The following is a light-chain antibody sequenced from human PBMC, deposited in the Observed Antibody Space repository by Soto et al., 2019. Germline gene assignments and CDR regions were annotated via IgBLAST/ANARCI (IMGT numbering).Light chain of an antibody. J-gene: IGKJ4*01. CDR3: QQYKRYPLT. V-gene: IGKV1-5*01. CDR1: QSINNW. CDR2: VGF. Sequence: DIQLTQSPSTLSASVGDRVTITCRASQSINNWLAWYQQKPGKAPKLVIYVGFNLESAVPSRFSGSGFGTEFTLTISSLQPDDSATYYCQQYKRYPLTFGGGTKVEIK.